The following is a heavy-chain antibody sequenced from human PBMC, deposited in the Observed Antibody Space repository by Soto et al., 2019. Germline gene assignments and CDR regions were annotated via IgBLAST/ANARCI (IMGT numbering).Heavy chain of an antibody. CDR2: ISAPGSTI. V-gene: IGHV3-48*02. D-gene: IGHD5-12*01. CDR1: GFTFSSFN. CDR3: ARMYRRDGYKYADY. Sequence: GGSLRLSCAASGFTFSSFNMHWVRQAPGRGLEWISYISAPGSTIYYADSVKGRFTISRDNAKNSLYLQLNSLRDEDTAVYYCARMYRRDGYKYADYWGQGTLVTVSS. J-gene: IGHJ4*02.